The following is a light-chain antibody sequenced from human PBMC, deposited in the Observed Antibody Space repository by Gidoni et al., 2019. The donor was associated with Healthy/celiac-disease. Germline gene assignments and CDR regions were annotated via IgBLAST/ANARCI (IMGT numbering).Light chain of an antibody. CDR1: QSVSSY. Sequence: DIVFTHSPATLSLSPGERATLSCRASQSVSSYLAWYQQKPGQAPRLLIYDASNRATGIPARFSGSGSGTDFTLTISSLEPEDFAVYYCQQRSNWPPTFGGGTKVEIK. J-gene: IGKJ4*01. V-gene: IGKV3-11*01. CDR3: QQRSNWPPT. CDR2: DAS.